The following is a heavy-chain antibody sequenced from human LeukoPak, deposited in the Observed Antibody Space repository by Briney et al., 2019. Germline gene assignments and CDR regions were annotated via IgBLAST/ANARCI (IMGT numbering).Heavy chain of an antibody. CDR1: GGTFSSYA. CDR3: AREYYDSSGYYPEGTVY. Sequence: SVKVSCKASGGTFSSYAISWVRQAPGQGLEWMGGIIPIFGTAIYAQKFQGRVTITADESTSTAYMELSSLRSEDTAVYYCAREYYDSSGYYPEGTVYGGQGTLVTVPS. CDR2: IIPIFGTA. V-gene: IGHV1-69*13. D-gene: IGHD3-22*01. J-gene: IGHJ4*02.